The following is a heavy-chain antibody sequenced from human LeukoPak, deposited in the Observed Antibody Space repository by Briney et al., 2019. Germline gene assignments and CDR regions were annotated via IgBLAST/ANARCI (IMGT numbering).Heavy chain of an antibody. J-gene: IGHJ4*02. V-gene: IGHV4-61*02. CDR2: IYFSGST. CDR3: AREAGNWNLGVLEY. CDR1: GGSISRDNYY. Sequence: SQTLSLRCTVSGGSISRDNYYWTWLRQPAGKGLEWIGRIYFSGSTNYNPSLKSRVTISLNTAQNQFSLKVTSVTAADTAVYYCAREAGNWNLGVLEYWGQGSLVTVSS. D-gene: IGHD1-20*01.